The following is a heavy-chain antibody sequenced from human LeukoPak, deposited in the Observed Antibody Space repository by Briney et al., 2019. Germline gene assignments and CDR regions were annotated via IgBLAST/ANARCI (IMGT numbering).Heavy chain of an antibody. CDR2: INWNGGST. V-gene: IGHV3-20*04. CDR1: GFTFDDYG. J-gene: IGHJ6*02. CDR3: AIERLYSLGYGMDV. Sequence: PGGSLRLSCAASGFTFDDYGMSWVRQAPGKGLEWVSGINWNGGSTGYADSVKGRFTISRDNSKNTLYLQMNSLRAEDTAVYYCAIERLYSLGYGMDVWGQGTTVTVSS. D-gene: IGHD2-8*01.